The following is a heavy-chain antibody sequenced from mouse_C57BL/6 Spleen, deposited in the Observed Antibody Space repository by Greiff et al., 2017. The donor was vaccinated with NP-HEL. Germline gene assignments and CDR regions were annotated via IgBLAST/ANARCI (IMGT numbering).Heavy chain of an antibody. J-gene: IGHJ2*01. CDR1: GYTFTSYG. V-gene: IGHV1-81*01. Sequence: VQLQQSGAELARPGASVKLSCKASGYTFTSYGISWVKQRTGQGLEWIGEIYPRSGSTYYNEKFKGKATLTADKSSSTAYMELRSLTSEDSAVYFCARDGYSNYVFDYWGQGTTLTVSS. D-gene: IGHD2-5*01. CDR2: IYPRSGST. CDR3: ARDGYSNYVFDY.